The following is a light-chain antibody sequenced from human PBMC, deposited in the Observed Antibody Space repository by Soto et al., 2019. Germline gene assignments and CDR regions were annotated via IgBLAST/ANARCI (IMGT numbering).Light chain of an antibody. CDR3: AAWDDSLKGCV. CDR1: GSNIGVNT. J-gene: IGLJ3*02. CDR2: SNN. V-gene: IGLV1-44*01. Sequence: QSVLTQPPSASGTPGQRVTISCSGSGSNIGVNTVNWYQQVPGTAPKLLIYSNNQRPSGVPDRFSGSKSGTSASLAISGLQSEDEAEYYCAAWDDSLKGCVFGGGTKLTVL.